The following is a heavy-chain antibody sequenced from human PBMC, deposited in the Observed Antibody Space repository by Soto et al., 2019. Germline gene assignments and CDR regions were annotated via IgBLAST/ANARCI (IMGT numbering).Heavy chain of an antibody. CDR1: GLTFSNYG. J-gene: IGHJ4*02. V-gene: IGHV3-30*03. CDR2: VSYDGANK. D-gene: IGHD2-8*01. CDR3: ARGLMVYATHGLNDY. Sequence: GGSMRLSCAAAGLTFSNYGMHWVRKNTDKGLEWLAVVSYDGANKFYADSVKGRFTISRDNAKNSLYLQMNSLRAEDTAVYYCARGLMVYATHGLNDYWGQGTLVTVSS.